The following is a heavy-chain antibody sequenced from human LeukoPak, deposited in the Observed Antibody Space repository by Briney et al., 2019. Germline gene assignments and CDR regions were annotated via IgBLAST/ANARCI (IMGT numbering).Heavy chain of an antibody. D-gene: IGHD3-10*01. J-gene: IGHJ4*02. CDR3: ARGLLGRGGGSFNY. CDR2: IRSSSSTI. Sequence: GVSLRLSCTASGFSFSDYSLNWVRQAPGKGLEWVSYIRSSSSTIRYADSVKGRFTISRDNAKNSLYLQMNSLRDEDTAVYYCARGLLGRGGGSFNYWGQGTLVTVSS. CDR1: GFSFSDYS. V-gene: IGHV3-48*02.